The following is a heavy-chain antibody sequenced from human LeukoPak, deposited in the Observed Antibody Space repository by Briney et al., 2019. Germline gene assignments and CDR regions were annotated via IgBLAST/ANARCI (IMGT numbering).Heavy chain of an antibody. D-gene: IGHD3-10*01. Sequence: PGGSLRLSCAASGFTLSSYWMSWVRQAPGKGLEWVANIRQDRSEKYYVDSVKGRFTISRDNAKNSLYLQMNSLRAEDTAVYYCARGPHLLYGSGSYQDYWGQGTLVTVSS. V-gene: IGHV3-7*01. CDR3: ARGPHLLYGSGSYQDY. CDR2: IRQDRSEK. J-gene: IGHJ4*02. CDR1: GFTLSSYW.